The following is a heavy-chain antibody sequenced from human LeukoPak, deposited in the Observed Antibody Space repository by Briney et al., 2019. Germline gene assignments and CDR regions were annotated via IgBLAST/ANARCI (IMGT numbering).Heavy chain of an antibody. D-gene: IGHD6-19*01. CDR3: ARVTFRYSSGYGY. CDR1: GYTFTGYY. Sequence: ASVKVSCKASGYTFTGYYIHWVRQAPGQGLEWMGWINPNSGGTNYAQKFQGRVTMTRDTSISTAYMEPSRLRSDDTAVYYCARVTFRYSSGYGYWGQGTLVTVSS. V-gene: IGHV1-2*02. CDR2: INPNSGGT. J-gene: IGHJ4*02.